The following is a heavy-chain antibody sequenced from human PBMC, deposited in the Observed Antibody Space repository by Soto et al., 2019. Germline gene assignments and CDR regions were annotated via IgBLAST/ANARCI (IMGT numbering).Heavy chain of an antibody. J-gene: IGHJ6*02. V-gene: IGHV4-4*07. CDR1: GRSISSCY. D-gene: IGHD6-13*01. CDR3: ARGIAAASPNTIYYYFGMDV. CDR2: IYTSVRT. Sequence: ESLACTGTASGRSISSCYFGCLRQPSKKGREWIGRIYTSVRTTDSPSLKRRVTMSVDTSKNQFSLKLSSVPAADTAVYYRARGIAAASPNTIYYYFGMDVWGQGTTVTVSS.